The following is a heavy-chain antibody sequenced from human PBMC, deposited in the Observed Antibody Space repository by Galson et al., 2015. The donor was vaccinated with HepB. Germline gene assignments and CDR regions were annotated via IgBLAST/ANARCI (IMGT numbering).Heavy chain of an antibody. CDR1: GFPFNNAW. J-gene: IGHJ5*02. V-gene: IGHV3-15*01. CDR3: TTDVYYSTYWSWLDP. CDR2: IKSKTDGETT. Sequence: SLRLSCAASGFPFNNAWMTWVRQAPGMGLEWVGRIKSKTDGETTDYAAPVKGRFTISRDDSKNRLYLQVNSLKTVDTAVYYCTTDVYYSTYWSWLDPWGQGTLVTVSS. D-gene: IGHD2-8*02.